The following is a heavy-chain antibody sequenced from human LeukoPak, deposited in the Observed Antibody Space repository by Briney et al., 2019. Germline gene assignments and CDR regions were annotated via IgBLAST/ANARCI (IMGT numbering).Heavy chain of an antibody. V-gene: IGHV3-48*01. CDR1: GFTFSSYS. Sequence: GGSLRLSCVASGFTFSSYSFNWVRQAPGKGLEWVSYISVGGRIMSYADSVRGRFTISRDDAKNTVYLQMNSLSAEDTAVYYCAKGPAPYCSGGSCYSPHWYFDLWGRGTLVTVSS. CDR3: AKGPAPYCSGGSCYSPHWYFDL. D-gene: IGHD2-15*01. J-gene: IGHJ2*01. CDR2: ISVGGRIM.